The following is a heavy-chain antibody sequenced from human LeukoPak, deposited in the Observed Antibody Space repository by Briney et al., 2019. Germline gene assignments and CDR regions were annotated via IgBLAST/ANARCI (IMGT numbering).Heavy chain of an antibody. V-gene: IGHV3-33*01. CDR2: IWYDGSNK. Sequence: PGGSLRLSCAASGFTFSSYGMHWVRQAPGKGLEWLAVIWYDGSNKYYADSVKGRFTISRDNSKNTLYLQMNSLRAEDTAVYYCARLSGSYRGFDYWGQGTLVTVSS. D-gene: IGHD1-26*01. CDR1: GFTFSSYG. CDR3: ARLSGSYRGFDY. J-gene: IGHJ4*02.